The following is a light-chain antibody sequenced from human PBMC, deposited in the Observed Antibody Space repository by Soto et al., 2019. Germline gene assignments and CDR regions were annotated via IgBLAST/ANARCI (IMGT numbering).Light chain of an antibody. CDR2: GNS. CDR3: QSYDSSLAWV. J-gene: IGLJ3*02. V-gene: IGLV1-40*01. CDR1: SSIIGAGYD. Sequence: QPVLTQPPSVSGAPGQRVTISCTGSSSIIGAGYDVHWYQQLPGTAPKLLIYGNSNRPSGVPDRFSGSKSGTSASLAITGLQAEDEADYYCQSYDSSLAWVFGGGTKVTVL.